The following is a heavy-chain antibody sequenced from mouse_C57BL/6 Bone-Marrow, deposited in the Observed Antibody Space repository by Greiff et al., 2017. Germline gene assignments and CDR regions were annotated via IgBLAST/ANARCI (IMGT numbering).Heavy chain of an antibody. CDR2: ISSGSSTI. V-gene: IGHV5-17*01. D-gene: IGHD1-1*02. CDR1: GFTFSDYG. CDR3: ARKGWSFWYCDV. Sequence: VQLVESGGGLVKPGGSLKLSCAASGFTFSDYGMHWVRQAPEQGLEWVAYISSGSSTIYYADTVKGRFTISRDNAKNTLFLQMTSLRSEDTAMDYCARKGWSFWYCDVWGTGTTVTVSS. J-gene: IGHJ1*03.